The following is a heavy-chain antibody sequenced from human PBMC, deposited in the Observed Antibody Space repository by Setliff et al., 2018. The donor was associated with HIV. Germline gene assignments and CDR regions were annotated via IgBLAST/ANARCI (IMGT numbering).Heavy chain of an antibody. CDR2: IIPIFGTT. D-gene: IGHD6-13*01. J-gene: IGHJ3*02. V-gene: IGHV1-69*13. CDR3: ARDPGYKSSWYGAFDI. Sequence: GASVKVSCKASGGRFSNYGISWVRQAPGQGLEWMGGIIPIFGTTNYAQMFQGRVTMTADESTSTAYMELSSLRSEDTAVYYCARDPGYKSSWYGAFDIWGQGTMVTVSS. CDR1: GGRFSNYG.